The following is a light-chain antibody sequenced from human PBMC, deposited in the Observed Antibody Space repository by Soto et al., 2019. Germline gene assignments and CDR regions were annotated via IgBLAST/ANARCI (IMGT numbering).Light chain of an antibody. CDR2: GAS. CDR3: LPYENRPT. V-gene: IGKV1-33*01. Sequence: IQINHSLSSLSASVSDGVTITCRTSQNIKNYLNWYQQKPVRAPKLLIYGASDLQSGVPSRFRGSGSGTDFTFTISRLQPEDIATYYCLPYENRPTFGQGTRLETK. J-gene: IGKJ5*01. CDR1: QNIKNY.